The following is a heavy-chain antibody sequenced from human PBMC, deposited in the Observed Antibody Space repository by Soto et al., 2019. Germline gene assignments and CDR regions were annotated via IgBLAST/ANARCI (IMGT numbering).Heavy chain of an antibody. D-gene: IGHD3-10*01. J-gene: IGHJ6*02. Sequence: GASVKVSCKASGYTFTGYYMHWVRQAPGQGLEWMGWINPNSGGTNYAQKFQGWVTMTRDTSISTAYMELSRLRSDDTAVYYCARAMVRGVRRCGMDVWGQGTTVTVSS. CDR1: GYTFTGYY. CDR3: ARAMVRGVRRCGMDV. V-gene: IGHV1-2*04. CDR2: INPNSGGT.